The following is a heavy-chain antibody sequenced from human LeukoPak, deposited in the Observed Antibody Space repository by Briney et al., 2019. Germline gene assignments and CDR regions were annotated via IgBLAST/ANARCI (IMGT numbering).Heavy chain of an antibody. CDR3: ARERGNYMDV. D-gene: IGHD3-16*01. CDR2: ISSSSSYI. CDR1: GFTFSSYS. Sequence: PGGSLRLSCAVSGFTFSSYSMNWVRQAPGKGLEWVSSISSSSSYIYYADSVKGRFTISRDNAKNSLYPQMNSLRAEDTAVYYCARERGNYMDVWGKGTTVTVSS. J-gene: IGHJ6*03. V-gene: IGHV3-21*01.